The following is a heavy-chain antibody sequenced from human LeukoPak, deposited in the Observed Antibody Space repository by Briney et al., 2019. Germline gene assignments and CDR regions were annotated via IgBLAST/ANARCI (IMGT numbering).Heavy chain of an antibody. J-gene: IGHJ4*02. D-gene: IGHD1-26*01. CDR2: ISNTGDAK. CDR3: ARDGRGKYHLDL. CDR1: GFTFSSYS. Sequence: GGSLRLSCAASGFTFSSYSMNWVRQAPGEGLEWVSYISNTGDAKWYADSVKGRFTISRDNARNSMYLQMNGLRADDTAVYYCARDGRGKYHLDLWGQGTLVTVSS. V-gene: IGHV3-48*04.